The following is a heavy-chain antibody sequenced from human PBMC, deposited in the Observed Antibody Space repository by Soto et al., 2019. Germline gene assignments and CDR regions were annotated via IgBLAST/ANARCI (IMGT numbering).Heavy chain of an antibody. D-gene: IGHD3-9*01. Sequence: PSETLSLTCTVSGGSISSYYWSWIRQPPGKGLEWIGYIYYSGSTNYNPSLKSRVTISVDTSKNQFSLKLSSVTAADTAVYYCARVPDYDILTGSLVSDYYYYGMDVWGQGTTVTVSS. CDR3: ARVPDYDILTGSLVSDYYYYGMDV. V-gene: IGHV4-59*01. CDR1: GGSISSYY. J-gene: IGHJ6*02. CDR2: IYYSGST.